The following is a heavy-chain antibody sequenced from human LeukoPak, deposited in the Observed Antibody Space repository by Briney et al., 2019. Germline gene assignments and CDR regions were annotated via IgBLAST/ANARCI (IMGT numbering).Heavy chain of an antibody. CDR2: ISGSGGST. D-gene: IGHD3-10*01. J-gene: IGHJ4*02. CDR3: AKDPTDGSGSYYWSDY. Sequence: PGGSLRLSCAASGFTFSSYAMSWVRQAPGKGLEWVSAISGSGGSTYYADSVKGRFTISRDNSKNTLYLQMNSLRAEDTAVYYCAKDPTDGSGSYYWSDYWGQGTLVTVSS. V-gene: IGHV3-23*01. CDR1: GFTFSSYA.